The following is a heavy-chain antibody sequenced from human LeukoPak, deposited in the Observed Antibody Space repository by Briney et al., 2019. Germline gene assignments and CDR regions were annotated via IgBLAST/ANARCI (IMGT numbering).Heavy chain of an antibody. CDR3: ARDILVGATNGAFDI. CDR2: IYHSGST. J-gene: IGHJ3*02. CDR1: GYSISSGYY. D-gene: IGHD1-26*01. V-gene: IGHV4-38-2*02. Sequence: SETLSLTCTVSGYSISSGYYWGWIRQPPGKGLEWIGSIYHSGSTYYNPSLKSRVTISVDTSKNQFSLKLSSVTAADTAVYYCARDILVGATNGAFDIWGQGTMVTVSS.